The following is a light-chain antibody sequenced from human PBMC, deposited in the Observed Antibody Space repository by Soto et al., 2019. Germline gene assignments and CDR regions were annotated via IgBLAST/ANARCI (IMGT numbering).Light chain of an antibody. CDR1: QAVNSW. CDR2: DVS. Sequence: DNQLTQSPSSISASVGDRATITCRASQAVNSWLAWFQQKPGMAPKLVIYDVSSLQSGVPSRFSGSGSGTEFTLTISSLQPEDFATYYCQQSNNHPISFGQGTRLEIK. J-gene: IGKJ5*01. V-gene: IGKV1-12*01. CDR3: QQSNNHPIS.